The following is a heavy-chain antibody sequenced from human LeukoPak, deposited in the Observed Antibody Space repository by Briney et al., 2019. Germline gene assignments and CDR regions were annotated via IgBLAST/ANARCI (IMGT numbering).Heavy chain of an antibody. V-gene: IGHV1-18*01. CDR3: AGGPLIAVAGSYLLDERHYYYYGMDV. J-gene: IGHJ6*02. CDR1: GYTFTSYG. Sequence: ASVKVSCKASGYTFTSYGISWVRQAPGQGLEWMGWISAYNGNTNYAQKPQGRVTMTTDTSTSTAYMELRSLRSDDTAVYYCAGGPLIAVAGSYLLDERHYYYYGMDVWGQGTTVTVSS. CDR2: ISAYNGNT. D-gene: IGHD6-19*01.